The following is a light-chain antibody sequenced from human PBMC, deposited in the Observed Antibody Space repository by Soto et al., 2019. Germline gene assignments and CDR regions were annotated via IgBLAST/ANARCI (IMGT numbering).Light chain of an antibody. CDR3: QQYGSSPPP. Sequence: EIVLTQSPGTLSLSPGERATLSCRASQSVYKNFLAWYQQKPGQAPRLLINGASNRATGIPDMFSGSGCGTDLSLTIDRLEPADFAVYFCQQYGSSPPPFGGGTKVAI. CDR1: QSVYKNF. V-gene: IGKV3-20*01. CDR2: GAS. J-gene: IGKJ4*01.